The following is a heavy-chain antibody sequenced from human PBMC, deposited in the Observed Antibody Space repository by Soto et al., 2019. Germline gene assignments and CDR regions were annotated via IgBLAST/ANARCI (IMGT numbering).Heavy chain of an antibody. CDR1: GFTPSRLS. J-gene: IGHJ3*02. D-gene: IGHD3-9*01. Sequence: VQLVQSGGALVQPGGSLRLSCAASGFTPSRLSMNWVRQAPGKGLEWISYINSAGSIIYYADSVKGRFTISRDNAKNALYLQMNSLRAEDTAVYYCATGTDFGWLDNTNHALDIWGQGTMVTVSS. CDR3: ATGTDFGWLDNTNHALDI. CDR2: INSAGSII. V-gene: IGHV3-48*01.